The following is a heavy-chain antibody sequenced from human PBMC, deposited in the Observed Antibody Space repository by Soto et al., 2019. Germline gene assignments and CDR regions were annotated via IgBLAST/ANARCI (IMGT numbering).Heavy chain of an antibody. D-gene: IGHD3-22*01. Sequence: SLRLSCSASGFTFSDDYMSWIRQPPGKGLEWVSGISSGGGSTYYADSVKGRCTISRDNPKNTLYLQMNSLRVEDTALYFCAKGDRKHHYYYGKDVWGQGTTVTVS. J-gene: IGHJ6*02. CDR2: ISSGGGST. CDR1: GFTFSDDY. CDR3: AKGDRKHHYYYGKDV. V-gene: IGHV3-23*01.